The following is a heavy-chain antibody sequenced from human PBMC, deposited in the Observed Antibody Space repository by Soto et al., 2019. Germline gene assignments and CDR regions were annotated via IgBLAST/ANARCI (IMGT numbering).Heavy chain of an antibody. CDR2: INPNSGGT. J-gene: IGHJ4*02. CDR3: ARAQPNPYGAHLGSPLHY. Sequence: QVQLVQSGAEVKKPGASVKVSCKASGYTFTGYYMHWVRQAPGQGLEWMGWINPNSGGTNFAPKCQGRVTMTRDTSISTAYMDLIRLRSDDTAVYCCARAQPNPYGAHLGSPLHYWGQGNLVTVSS. CDR1: GYTFTGYY. D-gene: IGHD4-17*01. V-gene: IGHV1-2*02.